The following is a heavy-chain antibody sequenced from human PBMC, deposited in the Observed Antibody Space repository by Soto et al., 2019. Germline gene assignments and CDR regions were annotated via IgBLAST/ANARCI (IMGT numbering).Heavy chain of an antibody. CDR2: MNPHSGNT. V-gene: IGHV1-8*01. CDR3: ARGPYYYYYMDV. J-gene: IGHJ6*03. Sequence: QVQLVQSGAEVKKPGASVKVSCKASGYTFTSYDINWVRQATGQGLEWMGWMNPHSGNTGYAQKFQGRVTMTRNTSISTAYMALSSLRSEDTAVYYCARGPYYYYYMDVWGKGTTVTVSS. CDR1: GYTFTSYD.